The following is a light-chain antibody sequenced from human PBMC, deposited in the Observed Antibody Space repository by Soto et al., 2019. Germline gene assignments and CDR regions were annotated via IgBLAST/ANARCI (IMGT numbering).Light chain of an antibody. J-gene: IGKJ5*01. Sequence: EIVMTQSPDTLSVSPGERATLSCRASQSVSDNLAWYQQKPCQPPRLLIYGASTRATGVPSRFSGSGSGRDFTLTISSLQSEDFAVYYCQHCNDWSAFGQGTLLEIK. V-gene: IGKV3-15*01. CDR1: QSVSDN. CDR3: QHCNDWSA. CDR2: GAS.